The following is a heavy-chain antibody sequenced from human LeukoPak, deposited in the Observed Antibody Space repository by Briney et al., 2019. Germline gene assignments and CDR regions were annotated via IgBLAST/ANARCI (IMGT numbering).Heavy chain of an antibody. J-gene: IGHJ5*02. Sequence: GGSLRLSCAASGFTFSSYSMNWVRQAPGQGLEWVSSITSSSTYIYYADSVKGRFTISRDNAKNSLYLQMNSLRAEDTAVYYCARDSSIQSLDPWGQGTLVTVSS. V-gene: IGHV3-21*01. D-gene: IGHD5-18*01. CDR1: GFTFSSYS. CDR3: ARDSSIQSLDP. CDR2: ITSSSTYI.